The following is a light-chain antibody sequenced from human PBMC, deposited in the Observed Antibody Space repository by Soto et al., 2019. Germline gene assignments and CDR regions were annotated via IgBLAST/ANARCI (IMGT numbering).Light chain of an antibody. Sequence: DIQMTQSPSTLSASVGDRVTITCRASQSISIWLAWYQQKPGKAPKLLIYKASSLESGVPSRFSGSGSGTEFTITISRLQPDDFATYYCQQYNSYWTFGQGTKVEIK. CDR1: QSISIW. J-gene: IGKJ1*01. CDR2: KAS. CDR3: QQYNSYWT. V-gene: IGKV1-5*03.